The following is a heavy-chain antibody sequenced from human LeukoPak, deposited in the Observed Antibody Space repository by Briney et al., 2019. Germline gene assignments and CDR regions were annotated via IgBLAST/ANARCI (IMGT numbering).Heavy chain of an antibody. CDR2: IKDEDGSDR. D-gene: IGHD1-26*01. J-gene: IGHJ4*02. CDR1: GLTFSSYY. Sequence: GGSLRLSCAASGLTFSSYYMSWVRQAPGKGLEWVASIKDEDGSDRYYADSVKGRFTISRDNAKKLVFLQMNSLGAEDTASYFCAREWEVPRYFDYWGRGSLVIVSS. V-gene: IGHV3-7*04. CDR3: AREWEVPRYFDY.